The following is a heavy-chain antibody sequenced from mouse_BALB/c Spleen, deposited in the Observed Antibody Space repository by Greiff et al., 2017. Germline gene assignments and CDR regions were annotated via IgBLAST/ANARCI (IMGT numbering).Heavy chain of an antibody. V-gene: IGHV1S81*02. CDR2: INPSNGRT. J-gene: IGHJ2*01. D-gene: IGHD2-10*02. Sequence: QVQLQQPGAELVKPGASVKLSCKASGYTFTSYWMHWVKQRPGQGLEWIGEINPSNGRTNYNEKFKSKATLTVDKSSSTAYMQLSSLTSEDSAVYYCARWYGSDYWGQGTTLTVSS. CDR3: ARWYGSDY. CDR1: GYTFTSYW.